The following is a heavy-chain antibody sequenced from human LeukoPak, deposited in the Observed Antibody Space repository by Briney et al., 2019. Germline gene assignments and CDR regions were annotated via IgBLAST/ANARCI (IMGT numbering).Heavy chain of an antibody. CDR1: GYSFTSYW. Sequence: GESLKISCKGSGYSFTSYWIGWVRQMPGKGLEWMGIIYPGDSDTRYSPSFQGQVTISADKSISTAYLQWSSLKASDTAMYYCARINLYSSSSARYYYYYYMDVWSKGTTVTVSS. J-gene: IGHJ6*03. V-gene: IGHV5-51*01. CDR2: IYPGDSDT. CDR3: ARINLYSSSSARYYYYYYMDV. D-gene: IGHD6-6*01.